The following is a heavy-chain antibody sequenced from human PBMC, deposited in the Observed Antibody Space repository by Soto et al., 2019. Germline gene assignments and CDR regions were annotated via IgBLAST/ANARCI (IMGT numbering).Heavy chain of an antibody. D-gene: IGHD6-13*01. CDR3: ARGKGSSWYDTARY. CDR1: GYTFTRYY. CDR2: MNPNSGNT. Sequence: GGSVKVSCKSSGYTFTRYYINWVRQATGQGLEWMGWMNPNSGNTGYAQKFQGRVTMTRNTSISTAYMELSSLRSEDTAVYYCARGKGSSWYDTARYWGQGTLVTVSS. J-gene: IGHJ4*02. V-gene: IGHV1-8*01.